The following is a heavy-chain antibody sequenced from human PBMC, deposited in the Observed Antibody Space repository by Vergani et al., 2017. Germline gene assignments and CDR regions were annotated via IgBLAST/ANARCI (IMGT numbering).Heavy chain of an antibody. D-gene: IGHD3-10*01. CDR1: GGSFSGYY. CDR2: INHSGST. J-gene: IGHJ6*02. V-gene: IGHV4-34*01. Sequence: QVQLQQWGAGLLKPSETLSLTCAVYGGSFSGYYWSWIRQPPGKGLEWIGEINHSGSTNYNPSLKSRVTISVDTSKNQFSLKLSSVTAADTAVYYCARGRRGDYYGSGSYYWGSYYYYGMDVWGQGTTVTVSS. CDR3: ARGRRGDYYGSGSYYWGSYYYYGMDV.